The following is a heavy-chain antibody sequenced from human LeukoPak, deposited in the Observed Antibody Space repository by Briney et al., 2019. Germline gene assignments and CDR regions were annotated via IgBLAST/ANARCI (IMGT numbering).Heavy chain of an antibody. CDR1: GFTFDDYA. D-gene: IGHD5-24*01. CDR2: ISWNSGSI. V-gene: IGHV3-9*01. Sequence: PGGSLRLSCAASGFTFDDYAMHWVRQAPGKGLEWVSGISWNSGSIGYADSVKGRFTISRDNAKNTLYLQMNSLRAEDTAVYYCAREMADTPEYDAFDIWGQGTMVTVSS. J-gene: IGHJ3*02. CDR3: AREMADTPEYDAFDI.